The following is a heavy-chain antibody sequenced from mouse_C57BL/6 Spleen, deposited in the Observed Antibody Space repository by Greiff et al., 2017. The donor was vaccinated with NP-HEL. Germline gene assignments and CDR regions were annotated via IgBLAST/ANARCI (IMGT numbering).Heavy chain of an antibody. CDR2: IDPSDSET. J-gene: IGHJ1*03. CDR3: ARSLYGSSYDWYFDV. Sequence: QVQLQQPGAELVRPGSSVKLSCKASGYTFTSYWMHWVKQRPIQGLEWIGNIDPSDSETHYNQKFKDKATLTVDKSSSTAYRQLSSLTSEDSAVYYCARSLYGSSYDWYFDVWGTGTTVTVSS. V-gene: IGHV1-52*01. D-gene: IGHD1-1*01. CDR1: GYTFTSYW.